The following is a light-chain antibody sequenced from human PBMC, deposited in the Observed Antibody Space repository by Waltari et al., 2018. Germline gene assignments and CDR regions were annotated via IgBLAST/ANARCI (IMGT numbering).Light chain of an antibody. CDR1: QDISTD. J-gene: IGKJ3*01. CDR2: DAS. CDR3: LQYNTYPFT. Sequence: DIQLTKSPSSLSASVGDTVTISCRASQDISTDLDWFQQIPGKAPNLLIYDASTLESGVPFRFSGSGSGTEFTLTISSLRPEDFAIYYCLQYNTYPFTFGPGTKLDIK. V-gene: IGKV1-17*01.